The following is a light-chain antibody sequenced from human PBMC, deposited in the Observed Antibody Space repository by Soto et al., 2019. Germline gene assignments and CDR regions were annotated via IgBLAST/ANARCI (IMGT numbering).Light chain of an antibody. CDR1: ENIAND. CDR3: QQSYTASPYT. V-gene: IGKV1-39*01. J-gene: IGKJ2*01. Sequence: DIQMTQSPSSLSASVGDRVTITCRASENIANDLHWYQQKPGKAPKIVIYAASTLPSGFPSRFNGSASGTYFTLPISSLQPGDFATYYRQQSYTASPYTFGPGTKPQIK. CDR2: AAS.